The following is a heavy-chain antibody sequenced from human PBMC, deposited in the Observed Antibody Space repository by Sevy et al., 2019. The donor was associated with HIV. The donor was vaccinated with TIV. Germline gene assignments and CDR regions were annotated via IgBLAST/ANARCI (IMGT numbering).Heavy chain of an antibody. CDR1: GFSLSTSGVG. Sequence: SGPTLVKPTQTLTLTCTFSGFSLSTSGVGVGWICQPPGKALEWLTLIYWDDDKRYSPSLKSGLTITKDTSKSQVVLTMTNMDPVDTATYFCARFNYGDYTAYFDFWGQGTLVTVSS. CDR3: ARFNYGDYTAYFDF. CDR2: IYWDDDK. D-gene: IGHD4-17*01. J-gene: IGHJ4*02. V-gene: IGHV2-5*02.